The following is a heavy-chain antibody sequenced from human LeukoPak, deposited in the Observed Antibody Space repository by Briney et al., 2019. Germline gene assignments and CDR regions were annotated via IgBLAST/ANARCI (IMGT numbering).Heavy chain of an antibody. CDR2: ISGSGST. V-gene: IGHV3-23*01. J-gene: IGHJ4*02. D-gene: IGHD6-13*01. Sequence: GSLRLPCAASGFTFSSYAMSWVRQAPGKGLEWVSAISGSGSTYYADSVKGRFTISRDNSKNTLYLQMNSLRAEDTAVYHCAKQYSSSWHYFDYWGQGTLVTVSS. CDR3: AKQYSSSWHYFDY. CDR1: GFTFSSYA.